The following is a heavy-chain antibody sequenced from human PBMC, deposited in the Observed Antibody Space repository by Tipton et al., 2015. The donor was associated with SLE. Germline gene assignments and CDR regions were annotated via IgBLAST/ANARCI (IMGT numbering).Heavy chain of an antibody. V-gene: IGHV4-59*12. CDR3: ARVRGTSGEPTVMRAYWYFDL. D-gene: IGHD3-10*01. CDR2: IYYSGST. Sequence: TLSLTCTVSGGSISSYYWSWIRQPPGKGLEWTGYIYYSGSTNYNPSLKSRVTMSVDTSKNQFSLKLSSVTAADTAVYYCARVRGTSGEPTVMRAYWYFDLWGRGTLVTVSS. J-gene: IGHJ2*01. CDR1: GGSISSYY.